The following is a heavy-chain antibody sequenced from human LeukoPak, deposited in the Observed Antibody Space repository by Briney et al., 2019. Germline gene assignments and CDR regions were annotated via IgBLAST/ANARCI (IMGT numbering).Heavy chain of an antibody. CDR2: IYYSGST. V-gene: IGHV4-39*01. Sequence: SETLSLTCTVSGGSISSSSYYWGWIRQPPGKGLGWIGSIYYSGSTYYSPSLKSRVTISVDTSKNQFSLKLSSVTAAGTAVYYCARRGVVVPAAIPYYYYMDVWGKGTTVTVSS. D-gene: IGHD2-2*01. CDR1: GGSISSSSYY. J-gene: IGHJ6*03. CDR3: ARRGVVVPAAIPYYYYMDV.